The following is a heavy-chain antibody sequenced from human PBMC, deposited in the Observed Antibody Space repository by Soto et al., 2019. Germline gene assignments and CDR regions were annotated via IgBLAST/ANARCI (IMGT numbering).Heavy chain of an antibody. CDR1: GGTFSSYA. V-gene: IGHV1-69*01. J-gene: IGHJ5*02. CDR2: IIPIFGTA. CDR3: ARAPSKQWLVRLTWFDP. Sequence: QVQLVQSGAEVKKPGSSVKVSCKASGGTFSSYAISWVRQAPGQGLAWMGGIIPIFGTANYAQKFQGRVTSTADESTSTAYMELSSLRSEDTAVYYCARAPSKQWLVRLTWFDPWGQGTLVTVSS. D-gene: IGHD6-19*01.